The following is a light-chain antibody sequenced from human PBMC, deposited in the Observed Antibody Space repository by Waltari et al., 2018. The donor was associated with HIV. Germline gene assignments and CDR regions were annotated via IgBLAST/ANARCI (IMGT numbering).Light chain of an antibody. CDR2: AAL. J-gene: IGKJ2*01. Sequence: DIHMTQLPCFLSPSVLGRATINCRGSQRISNNLNWYHRKPGKAPNLLISAALNLQSGVPSRFSGGRSETDYTLTIDSLQPEDSATYYGEPSYSVLRPFGEGTKLKMK. CDR3: EPSYSVLRP. V-gene: IGKV1-39*01. CDR1: QRISNN.